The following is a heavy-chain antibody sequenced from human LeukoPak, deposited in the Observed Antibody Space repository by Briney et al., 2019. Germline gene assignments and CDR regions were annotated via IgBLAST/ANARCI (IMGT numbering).Heavy chain of an antibody. J-gene: IGHJ4*02. CDR1: GYTLWRYW. CDR3: AREPPTTRFDY. D-gene: IGHD1-1*01. Sequence: PGGSLRLSCAASGYTLWRYWMSGVRQAPRKGLEWVANIKEDGSEKHHVDSVKGRFTISRDNAKNSLYLQMNSLGAEDTAVYFCAREPPTTRFDYWGQGTLVTVSS. CDR2: IKEDGSEK. V-gene: IGHV3-7*04.